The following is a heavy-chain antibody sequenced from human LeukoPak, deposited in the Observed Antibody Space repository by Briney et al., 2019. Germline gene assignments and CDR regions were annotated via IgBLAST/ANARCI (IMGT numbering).Heavy chain of an antibody. CDR3: ARDVGEYCSSVSCYASDY. J-gene: IGHJ4*02. D-gene: IGHD2-2*01. Sequence: ASVKVSCKASGYTFTGYYIHWVRQAPGQGLEWMGWINPNGGGTNYAQKFQGRVTMTRDTSISTAYMELSRLRSDDTAVYYCARDVGEYCSSVSCYASDYWGQGTLVTVSS. V-gene: IGHV1-2*02. CDR1: GYTFTGYY. CDR2: INPNGGGT.